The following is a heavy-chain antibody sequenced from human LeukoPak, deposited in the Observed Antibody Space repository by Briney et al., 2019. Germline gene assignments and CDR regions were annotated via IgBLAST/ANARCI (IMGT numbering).Heavy chain of an antibody. CDR3: ATEWSYYDSSGYSSY. J-gene: IGHJ4*02. D-gene: IGHD3-22*01. Sequence: GASVKVSCMVSGYTLTELSMHWVRQAPGKGLEWMGGFDPEDGETIYAQKFQGRVTMTEDTSTDTAYMELSSLRSEDTAVYYCATEWSYYDSSGYSSYWGQGTLVTVSS. V-gene: IGHV1-24*01. CDR1: GYTLTELS. CDR2: FDPEDGET.